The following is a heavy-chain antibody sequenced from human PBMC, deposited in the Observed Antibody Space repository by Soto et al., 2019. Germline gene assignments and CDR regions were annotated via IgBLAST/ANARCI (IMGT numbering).Heavy chain of an antibody. J-gene: IGHJ1*01. Sequence: EVQLLESGGGSVQPGGSLRLSCAASGFTFRSYAMSWVRQAPGKGLEWVSVISGYGGSTLYADSLKGRFTISRDNSRNTLFLQINSLRVDDTAVYDCATEPEEVLQMEGAEYLEHWGQGTLVTVSS. CDR1: GFTFRSYA. D-gene: IGHD1-1*01. V-gene: IGHV3-23*01. CDR3: ATEPEEVLQMEGAEYLEH. CDR2: ISGYGGST.